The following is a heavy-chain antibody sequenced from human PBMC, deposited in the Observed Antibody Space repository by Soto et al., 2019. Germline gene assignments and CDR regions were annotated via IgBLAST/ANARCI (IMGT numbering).Heavy chain of an antibody. Sequence: EVQLVESGGGLVQPGGSLRLSCAASGFTVSSNYMSWVRQAPGKGLEWVSLIYSGGSTYYADSVKGRFTISRDNSKNTLYLQMNSLGAEDTGVYYCAGVVVPSAGSRKGMDVWGKGTTVTVSS. CDR2: IYSGGST. V-gene: IGHV3-66*01. D-gene: IGHD2-2*01. CDR3: AGVVVPSAGSRKGMDV. CDR1: GFTVSSNY. J-gene: IGHJ6*04.